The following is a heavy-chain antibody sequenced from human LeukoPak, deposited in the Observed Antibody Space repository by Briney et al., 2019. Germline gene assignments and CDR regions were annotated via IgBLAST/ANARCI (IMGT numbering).Heavy chain of an antibody. D-gene: IGHD5-12*01. Sequence: SETLSLTCTVSGGSISSYYWSWIRQPPGKGLEWIGYIYYSGSTNYNPSLKSRVTISVDTSKNQFSLKLSSVTAADTAVYYCARLRMGSGYGASDYWGQGTLVTVSS. V-gene: IGHV4-59*08. CDR3: ARLRMGSGYGASDY. CDR1: GGSISSYY. J-gene: IGHJ4*02. CDR2: IYYSGST.